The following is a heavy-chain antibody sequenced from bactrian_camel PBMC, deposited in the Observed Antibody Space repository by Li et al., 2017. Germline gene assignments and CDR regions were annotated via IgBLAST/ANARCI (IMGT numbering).Heavy chain of an antibody. Sequence: HVQLVESGGGLVRPGGSLRLSCAASGFTFSSYGMAWVRQAPGRGLEWVSGIYGDGSNINYVNSVKGRFTISRDNAKNTLYLQMNSLKSEDTALYYCASQEYGLAHAYWGQGTQVTVS. CDR1: GFTFSSYG. J-gene: IGHJ4*01. V-gene: IGHV3S6*01. CDR2: IYGDGSNI. D-gene: IGHD5*01. CDR3: ASQEYGLAHAY.